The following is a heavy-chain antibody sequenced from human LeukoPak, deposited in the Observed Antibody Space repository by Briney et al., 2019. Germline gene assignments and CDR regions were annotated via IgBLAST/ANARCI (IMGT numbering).Heavy chain of an antibody. Sequence: ASVEVSCKASGYTFTSYGISWVRQAPGQGLEWMGWINPYNDKTNYAQKLQGRVTLTTVTSTSTVYMELRSLRSDDTAVYYCARVRDGYNDAYDFWGQGTMVTVTS. CDR2: INPYNDKT. CDR1: GYTFTSYG. J-gene: IGHJ3*01. D-gene: IGHD5-24*01. CDR3: ARVRDGYNDAYDF. V-gene: IGHV1-18*01.